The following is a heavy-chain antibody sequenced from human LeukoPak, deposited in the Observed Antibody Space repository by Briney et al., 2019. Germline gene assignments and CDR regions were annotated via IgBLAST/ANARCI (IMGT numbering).Heavy chain of an antibody. V-gene: IGHV1-46*01. Sequence: XIHWVRQAPGXGLEXMGMIYPSDGSTSYAQKFQGRVTMTRNTSISTAYMELSSLRSEDTAVYYCARGRFHDFWSGYSIPTLDYWGQGTLVTVSS. CDR3: ARGRFHDFWSGYSIPTLDY. CDR1: X. J-gene: IGHJ4*02. D-gene: IGHD3-3*01. CDR2: IYPSDGST.